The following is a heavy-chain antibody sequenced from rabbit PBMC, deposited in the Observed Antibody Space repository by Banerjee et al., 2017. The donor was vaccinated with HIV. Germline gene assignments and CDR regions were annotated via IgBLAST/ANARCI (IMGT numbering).Heavy chain of an antibody. J-gene: IGHJ6*01. Sequence: QEQLEESGGDLVKPEGSLTLTCTASGIDFNNYYMCWVRQAPGKGLEWIACIYNGDGSTYYASWAKGRFTISKTSSTTVTLQMTSLTAADTATYFCARDLAGVIGWNFGLWGPGTLVTVS. D-gene: IGHD4-1*01. CDR1: GIDFNNYY. CDR2: IYNGDGST. CDR3: ARDLAGVIGWNFGL. V-gene: IGHV1S45*01.